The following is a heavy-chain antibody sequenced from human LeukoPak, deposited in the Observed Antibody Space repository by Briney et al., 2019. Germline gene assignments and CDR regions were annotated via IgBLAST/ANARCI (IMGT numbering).Heavy chain of an antibody. CDR2: SSAYNGNT. CDR1: GYTFTSYG. Sequence: GASVKVSCKASGYTFTSYGISWVRQALGQGLEWMGWSSAYNGNTNYAQKLQGRVTMTTDTSTSTAYMELRSLRSDDTVVYYCARSSPEYCSGGSCYRNWFDPWGQGTLVTVSS. J-gene: IGHJ5*02. CDR3: ARSSPEYCSGGSCYRNWFDP. V-gene: IGHV1-18*01. D-gene: IGHD2-15*01.